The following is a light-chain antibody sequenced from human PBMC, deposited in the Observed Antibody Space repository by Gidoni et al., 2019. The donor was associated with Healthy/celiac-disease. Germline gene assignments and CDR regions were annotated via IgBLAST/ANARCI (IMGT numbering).Light chain of an antibody. Sequence: DIVMTQYPDSLAVSLGERATINCKSSQSVLYSSNNKNYLAWYQQKPGQPPKLLIYWASTRVSGVPDRFSGSGSGTDFTLTISSLQAEDVAVYYCQQYYSTPPTFGQGTKVEIK. CDR1: QSVLYSSNNKNY. J-gene: IGKJ1*01. CDR3: QQYYSTPPT. V-gene: IGKV4-1*01. CDR2: WAS.